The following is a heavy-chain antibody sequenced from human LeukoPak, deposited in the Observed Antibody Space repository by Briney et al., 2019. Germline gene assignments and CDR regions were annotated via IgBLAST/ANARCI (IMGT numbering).Heavy chain of an antibody. CDR1: GGSISSGDYY. CDR3: ARDPVMGNGDY. Sequence: PSETLSLTCTVSGGSISSGDYYWSWIRQPPGKGLEWIGYIYYSGSTYYNPSLKSRVTISVDTSKNQFSLKLSSVTAADTAVYYCARDPVMGNGDYWGQGTLVTVSS. V-gene: IGHV4-30-4*01. CDR2: IYYSGST. D-gene: IGHD3-16*01. J-gene: IGHJ4*02.